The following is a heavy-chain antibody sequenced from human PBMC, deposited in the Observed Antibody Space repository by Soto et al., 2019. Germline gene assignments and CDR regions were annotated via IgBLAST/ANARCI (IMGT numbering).Heavy chain of an antibody. CDR2: IKQDGSEK. Sequence: PGGSLRLSCAASGFTFSSYWMSWVRQAPGKGLEWVANIKQDGSEKYYVDSVKGRFTISRDNAKNSLYLQMNSLRAEDTAVYYCARDFXGYSSSWHEYYYYGMDVWGLGTTVTVSS. CDR3: ARDFXGYSSSWHEYYYYGMDV. D-gene: IGHD6-13*01. V-gene: IGHV3-7*03. J-gene: IGHJ6*02. CDR1: GFTFSSYW.